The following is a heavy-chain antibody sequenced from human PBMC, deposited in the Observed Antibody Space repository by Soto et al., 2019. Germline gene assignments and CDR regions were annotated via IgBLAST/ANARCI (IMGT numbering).Heavy chain of an antibody. CDR2: INHSGST. J-gene: IGHJ4*02. CDR3: ARLRGIAAAGTFDY. D-gene: IGHD6-13*01. CDR1: GGSFSGYY. Sequence: PSETLSLTCAVYGGSFSGYYWSWIRQPPGKGLEWIGEINHSGSTNYNPSLKSRVTISVDKSKNQFSLKLSSVTAADTAVYYCARLRGIAAAGTFDYWGQGTLVTVS. V-gene: IGHV4-34*01.